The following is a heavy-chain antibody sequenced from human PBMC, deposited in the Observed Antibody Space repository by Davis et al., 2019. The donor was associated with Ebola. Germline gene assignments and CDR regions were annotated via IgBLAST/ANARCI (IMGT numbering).Heavy chain of an antibody. V-gene: IGHV1-18*01. CDR3: ARSITMVQGVGWFDP. D-gene: IGHD3-10*01. Sequence: AASVKVSCKASGYTFTSYGISWVRQAPGQGLEWMGWISAYNGNTNYAQKLQGRVTMTTDTSTSTAYMELRSLRSDDTAVYYCARSITMVQGVGWFDPWGQGTLVTVSS. J-gene: IGHJ5*02. CDR1: GYTFTSYG. CDR2: ISAYNGNT.